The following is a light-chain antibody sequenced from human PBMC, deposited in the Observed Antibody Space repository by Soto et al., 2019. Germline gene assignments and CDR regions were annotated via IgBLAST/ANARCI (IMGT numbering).Light chain of an antibody. V-gene: IGKV1-39*01. CDR1: QGISTY. CDR2: AAS. Sequence: DYQMTQSPSSLSASVGDRVTITCRASQGISTYLNWYQHKSGKAPKLPIYAASSLQSGVPSRFRGSGSGTDFTLTFSSLQPEDSATYYCQQSSSTPRTFGQGTKLEIK. CDR3: QQSSSTPRT. J-gene: IGKJ2*01.